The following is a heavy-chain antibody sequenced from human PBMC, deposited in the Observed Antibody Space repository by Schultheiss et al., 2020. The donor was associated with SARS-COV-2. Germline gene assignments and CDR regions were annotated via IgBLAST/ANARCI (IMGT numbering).Heavy chain of an antibody. J-gene: IGHJ5*02. V-gene: IGHV3-15*01. Sequence: GESLKISCAASGFTFSNAWMSWVRQAPGKGLEWVGRIKSKTDGGTTDYAAPVKGRFTISRDDSKNTLYLQMNSLKTEDTAVYYCTTRFFRSGDWFDPWGQGTLVTVSS. CDR1: GFTFSNAW. CDR2: IKSKTDGGTT. D-gene: IGHD2/OR15-2a*01. CDR3: TTRFFRSGDWFDP.